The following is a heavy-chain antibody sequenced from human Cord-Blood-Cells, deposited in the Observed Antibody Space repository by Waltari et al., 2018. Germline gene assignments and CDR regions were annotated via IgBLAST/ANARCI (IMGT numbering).Heavy chain of an antibody. Sequence: QVQLVQSGAEVKKPGSSVKVSCKASGGTFSSYAISWGRPAPGQGLEWMGGIIPIFGTANYAQKFQGRVTITADESTSTAYMELSSLRSEDTAVYYCARRSNYYDSSGYYFDYWGQGTLVTVSS. CDR3: ARRSNYYDSSGYYFDY. CDR1: GGTFSSYA. D-gene: IGHD3-22*01. CDR2: IIPIFGTA. J-gene: IGHJ4*02. V-gene: IGHV1-69*01.